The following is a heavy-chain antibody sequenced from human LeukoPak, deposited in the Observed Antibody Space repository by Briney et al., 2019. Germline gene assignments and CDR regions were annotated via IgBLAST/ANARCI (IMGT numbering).Heavy chain of an antibody. J-gene: IGHJ5*02. D-gene: IGHD6-19*01. Sequence: ASVKVSCKASGYTFTGYYMHWVRQAPGQGLEWMGWLNPNSGGTNYAQKFQGRVTMTRDTSICTAYMELSRLRSDDTAVYYCARDRRMGYSSGFNWFDPWGQGTLVTVSS. CDR1: GYTFTGYY. CDR2: LNPNSGGT. CDR3: ARDRRMGYSSGFNWFDP. V-gene: IGHV1-2*02.